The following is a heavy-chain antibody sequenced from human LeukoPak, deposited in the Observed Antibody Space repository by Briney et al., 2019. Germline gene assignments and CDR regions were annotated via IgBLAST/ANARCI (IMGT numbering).Heavy chain of an antibody. CDR3: ARTRAGYCSSTSCKSRYYYYYMDV. CDR2: IYYSGST. J-gene: IGHJ6*03. Sequence: SETLSLTCTVSGGSISSSSYYWGWIRQPPGTGLEWIGSIYYSGSTYYNPSLKSRVTISVDTSKNQFSLKLSSVTAADTAVYYCARTRAGYCSSTSCKSRYYYYYMDVWGKGTTVTISS. CDR1: GGSISSSSYY. V-gene: IGHV4-39*01. D-gene: IGHD2-2*01.